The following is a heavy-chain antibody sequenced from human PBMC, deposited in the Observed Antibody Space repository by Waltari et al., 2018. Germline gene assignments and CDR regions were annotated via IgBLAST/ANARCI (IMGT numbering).Heavy chain of an antibody. Sequence: EVQLVESGGGLVQPGGSLRLSCAASGFPFSSYAMSWVRQAPGKGLEWVSAISGSGGSTYYADSVKGRFTISRDNSKNTLYLQMNSLRAEDTAVYYCAAQRAYYDFWSGYVPDYWGQGTLVTVSS. CDR1: GFPFSSYA. V-gene: IGHV3-23*04. CDR3: AAQRAYYDFWSGYVPDY. J-gene: IGHJ4*02. CDR2: ISGSGGST. D-gene: IGHD3-3*01.